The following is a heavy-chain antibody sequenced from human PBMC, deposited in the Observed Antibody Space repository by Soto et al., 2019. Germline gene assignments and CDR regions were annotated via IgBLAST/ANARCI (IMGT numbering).Heavy chain of an antibody. V-gene: IGHV4-39*01. CDR3: ARVVSAALFDY. CDR1: GGSISSSSYY. J-gene: IGHJ4*02. D-gene: IGHD2-2*01. Sequence: PSETLSLTCTVSGGSISSSSYYWGWIRQPPGKGLEWIGSIYYSGSTYYNPSLKSRVTISVDTSKNQFSLKLSSVTAADTAVYYCARVVSAALFDYWGQGTLVTVSS. CDR2: IYYSGST.